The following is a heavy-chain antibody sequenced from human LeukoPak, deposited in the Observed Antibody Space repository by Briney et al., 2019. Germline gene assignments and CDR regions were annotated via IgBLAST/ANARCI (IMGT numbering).Heavy chain of an antibody. V-gene: IGHV4-39*01. CDR1: GGSISSSSFH. CDR2: IFYSGST. J-gene: IGHJ4*02. D-gene: IGHD3-22*01. Sequence: PSETLSLTCTVSGGSISSSSFHWGWIRQPPGKGLEWIGTIFYSGSTYYNPSLKSRVTISVDTSKNQFSLKLSSVTAADTAVYYCARTLYYYDSSGYYPDYWGQGTLVTVSS. CDR3: ARTLYYYDSSGYYPDY.